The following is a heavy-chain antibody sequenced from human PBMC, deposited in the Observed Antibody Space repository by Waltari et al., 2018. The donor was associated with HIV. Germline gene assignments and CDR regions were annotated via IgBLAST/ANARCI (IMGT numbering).Heavy chain of an antibody. CDR1: GYSISSGYS. D-gene: IGHD3-22*01. J-gene: IGHJ6*02. CDR2: IYHSGSA. CDR3: ARDRYDSSGYLATYNNYYGVDV. V-gene: IGHV4-38-2*02. Sequence: QVQLQESGPGLVKPSETLSLTCTVSGYSISSGYSWGSIRQPPGKGLEWIGSIYHSGSAYYKSSLKSRVTISVDTSKNQFSLKLSSATAADTAVYYCARDRYDSSGYLATYNNYYGVDVWGQGTTVTVSS.